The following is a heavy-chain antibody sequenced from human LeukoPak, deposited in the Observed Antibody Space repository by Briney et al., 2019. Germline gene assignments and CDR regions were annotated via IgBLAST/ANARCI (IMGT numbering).Heavy chain of an antibody. CDR3: ARGFPPGSGSRGSHAFDV. J-gene: IGHJ3*01. D-gene: IGHD6-19*01. CDR1: EMSFSAYY. Sequence: SETLSLTCAVSEMSFSAYYWNWIRQSPGKGLEWIGEINYGGRTNYTPSLERRGTILIDTPKHQFSLKLTAVTAADTAVYYCARGFPPGSGSRGSHAFDVWGQGTMVTVSS. CDR2: INYGGRT. V-gene: IGHV4-34*01.